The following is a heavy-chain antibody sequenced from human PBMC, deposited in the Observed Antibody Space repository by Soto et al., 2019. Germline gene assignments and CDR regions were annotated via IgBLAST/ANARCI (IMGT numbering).Heavy chain of an antibody. CDR2: ISGSGGST. J-gene: IGHJ4*02. CDR1: GFTFDDYA. V-gene: IGHV3-23*01. CDR3: ATDRPRRTSGASFDY. Sequence: GGSLRLPCAASGFTFDDYAIRWVRQAPRKGLERVSAISGSGGSTYYTDSVNGRFSIFRDNSKNTLSLEMNGLRAEDTALYYCATDRPRRTSGASFDYWGQGTPVPGSS. D-gene: IGHD1-1*01.